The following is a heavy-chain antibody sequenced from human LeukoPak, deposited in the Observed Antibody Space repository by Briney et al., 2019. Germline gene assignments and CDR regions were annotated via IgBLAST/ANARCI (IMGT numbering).Heavy chain of an antibody. Sequence: GASVKVSCKASGYTFSNYGISWVRQAPGQGLEWMGWISAYSGNTNSAQKFQGRVTMTTDTSTSTAYMELRSLRSDDTAVYYCARDPGIITVLIVPSDVLDIWGQGTMVTVSS. CDR1: GYTFSNYG. V-gene: IGHV1-18*01. CDR3: ARDPGIITVLIVPSDVLDI. D-gene: IGHD3-22*01. J-gene: IGHJ3*02. CDR2: ISAYSGNT.